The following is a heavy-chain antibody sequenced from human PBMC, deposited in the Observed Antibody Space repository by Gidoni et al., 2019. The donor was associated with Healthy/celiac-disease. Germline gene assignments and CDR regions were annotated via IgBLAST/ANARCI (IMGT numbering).Heavy chain of an antibody. Sequence: QVQLQESGPGLVKPSETLSLTCTVSGGPISRYYWSWIRQPPGKGLEWIGYIYYSGSTNYNPSLKSRVTISVDTSKNQFSLKLSSVTAADTAVYYCAREGRYSYGFYYYYGMDVWGQGTTVTVSS. CDR3: AREGRYSYGFYYYYGMDV. CDR1: GGPISRYY. J-gene: IGHJ6*02. CDR2: IYYSGST. D-gene: IGHD5-18*01. V-gene: IGHV4-59*01.